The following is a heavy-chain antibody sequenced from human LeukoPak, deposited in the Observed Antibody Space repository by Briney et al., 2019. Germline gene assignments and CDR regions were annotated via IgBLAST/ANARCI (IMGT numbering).Heavy chain of an antibody. V-gene: IGHV3-23*01. CDR3: ARRIVVVVAAPDGRDY. J-gene: IGHJ4*02. CDR2: ISGSGGST. Sequence: GGSLRLSCAASGFTFSSYAMSWVRQAPGKGLEWVLAISGSGGSTYYADSVKGRFTISRDNSKNTLYLQMNSLRAEDTAVYYCARRIVVVVAAPDGRDYWGQGTLVTVSS. CDR1: GFTFSSYA. D-gene: IGHD2-15*01.